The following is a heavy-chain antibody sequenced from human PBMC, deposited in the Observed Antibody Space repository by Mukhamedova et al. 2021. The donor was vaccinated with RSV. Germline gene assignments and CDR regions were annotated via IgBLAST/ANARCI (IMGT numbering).Heavy chain of an antibody. D-gene: IGHD3-10*01. V-gene: IGHV3-23*01. Sequence: QAPGKGLEWVSGISGPGLSTYYADSVRGRFTISRDNSKNTVFLQMNSLRAEDTALYFCAKRSRGGHGMDVWGQGSTVTVS. CDR2: ISGPGLST. CDR3: AKRSRGGHGMDV. J-gene: IGHJ6*02.